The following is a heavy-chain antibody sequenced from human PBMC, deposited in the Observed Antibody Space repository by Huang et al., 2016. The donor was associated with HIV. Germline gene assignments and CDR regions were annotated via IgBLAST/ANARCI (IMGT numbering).Heavy chain of an antibody. D-gene: IGHD3-22*01. CDR1: GYTFSTYS. CDR2: ISKTSGAT. Sequence: CVASGYTFSTYSMNWVRKTPGKGMEWISYISKTSGATSYAESVKGRFTVSRDNVKNSLYLQMNRLRVEDTAMYYCVRDSSSGLQLRYWGQGALVIVS. V-gene: IGHV3-48*01. J-gene: IGHJ4*02. CDR3: VRDSSSGLQLRY.